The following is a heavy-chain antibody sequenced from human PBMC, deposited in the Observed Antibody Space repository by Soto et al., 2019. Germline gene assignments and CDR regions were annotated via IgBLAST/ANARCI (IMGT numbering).Heavy chain of an antibody. CDR3: ARGEPYDSSGYLGAYYAFDI. CDR2: IYYSGST. Sequence: QVQLQESGPGLVKPSQTLSLTCTVSGGSISSGGYYWSWIRQHPGKGLEWIGYIYYSGSTYYNPSLKSRVTISVDTSKNQFSLKLSSVTAADTAVYYCARGEPYDSSGYLGAYYAFDIWGQGTMVTVSS. J-gene: IGHJ3*02. V-gene: IGHV4-31*03. D-gene: IGHD3-22*01. CDR1: GGSISSGGYY.